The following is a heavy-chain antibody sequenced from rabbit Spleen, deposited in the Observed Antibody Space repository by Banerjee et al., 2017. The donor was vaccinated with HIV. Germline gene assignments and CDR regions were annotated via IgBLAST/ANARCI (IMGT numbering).Heavy chain of an antibody. J-gene: IGHJ4*01. CDR3: ARASYSYDYDFVIYPTYFAL. Sequence: QEHLKESGGGLVQPGGSLKLSCKASGFTLSSYYMNWVRQAPGKGLEWIACIDTGSSSFTYFAHWAKGRFTISKASSTTVTLKMTSLTAADTATYFCARASYSYDYDFVIYPTYFALWGPGTLVTVS. D-gene: IGHD6-1*01. CDR2: IDTGSSSFT. CDR1: GFTLSSYYM. V-gene: IGHV1S45*01.